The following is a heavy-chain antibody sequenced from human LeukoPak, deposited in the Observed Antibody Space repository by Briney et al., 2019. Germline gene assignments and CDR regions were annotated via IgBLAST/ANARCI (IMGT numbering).Heavy chain of an antibody. CDR1: GGTFSSYT. CDR3: ARYYYDSSGYYLFDY. Sequence: SVKVSCKASGGTFSSYTISWVRQAPGQGLEWMGRIIPILGIANYAQKFQGRVTITADESTSTAYMELSSLRSEDTAVYYCARYYYDSSGYYLFDYWGQGTLVTVSS. J-gene: IGHJ4*02. CDR2: IIPILGIA. V-gene: IGHV1-69*02. D-gene: IGHD3-22*01.